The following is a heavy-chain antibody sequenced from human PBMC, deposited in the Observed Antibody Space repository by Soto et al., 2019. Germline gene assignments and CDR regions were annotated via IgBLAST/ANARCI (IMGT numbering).Heavy chain of an antibody. Sequence: PGGSLRLSCAASGFPFSSYAMTWVRQATGRGLEWVSGVTSSGETTYYADSVKGRFSISRDNTKNTLYLQMNSLRAEDTAVYYCAKDQLAYYSSGWNARSDYWGQGTLVTVSS. CDR3: AKDQLAYYSSGWNARSDY. J-gene: IGHJ4*02. D-gene: IGHD6-19*01. V-gene: IGHV3-23*01. CDR1: GFPFSSYA. CDR2: VTSSGETT.